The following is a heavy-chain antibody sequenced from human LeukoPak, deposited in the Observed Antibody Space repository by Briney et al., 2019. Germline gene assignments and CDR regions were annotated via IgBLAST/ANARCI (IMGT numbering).Heavy chain of an antibody. CDR1: GGSIGSYY. V-gene: IGHV4-59*01. D-gene: IGHD4-11*01. Sequence: PSETLSLTCTVSGGSIGSYYWSWIRQTPGKGLEWIGHVHHSFSSNFSPSLKSRVTMSMDTSKSQFSLRVTSVTAADTAVYYCACYSVLGRTFDCWGQGTQVTVSS. CDR3: ACYSVLGRTFDC. J-gene: IGHJ4*02. CDR2: VHHSFSS.